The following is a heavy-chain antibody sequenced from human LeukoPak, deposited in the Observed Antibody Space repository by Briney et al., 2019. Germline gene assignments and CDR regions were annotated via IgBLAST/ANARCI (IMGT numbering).Heavy chain of an antibody. V-gene: IGHV1-69*06. J-gene: IGHJ4*02. CDR1: GGTFSSYA. Sequence: SVKVSCKAFGGTFSSYAISWVRQAPGQGLEWMGGIIPIFGTANYAQKFQGRVTITADKSTRTAYMELSSLRSEDTAVYYCARGDDSRDPPHFDYWGQGTLVTVSS. CDR3: ARGDDSRDPPHFDY. D-gene: IGHD3-16*01. CDR2: IIPIFGTA.